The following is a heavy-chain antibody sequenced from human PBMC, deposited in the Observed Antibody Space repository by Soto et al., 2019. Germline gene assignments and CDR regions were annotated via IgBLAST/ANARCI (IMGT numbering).Heavy chain of an antibody. Sequence: GGSLRLSCAASGFTFSSYWMHWVRQAPGKGLVWVSRITSDGRSTNYADSVKGRFTFSRDNAKNTLYLQMNSLRAEDTAVYYCARGIQLWQTGHYYYYMDVWGKGTTVTVSS. J-gene: IGHJ6*03. D-gene: IGHD5-18*01. CDR3: ARGIQLWQTGHYYYYMDV. CDR2: ITSDGRST. V-gene: IGHV3-74*01. CDR1: GFTFSSYW.